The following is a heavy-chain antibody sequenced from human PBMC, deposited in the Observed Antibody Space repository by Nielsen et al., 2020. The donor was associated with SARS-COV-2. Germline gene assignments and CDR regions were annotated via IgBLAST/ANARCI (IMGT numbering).Heavy chain of an antibody. CDR1: GLTFNNFA. CDR3: AKDRHDYGDYYFDY. D-gene: IGHD4-17*01. CDR2: ISGSDDST. V-gene: IGHV3-23*01. J-gene: IGHJ4*02. Sequence: GGSLRLSCAASGLTFNNFAMSWVRQAPGKGLEWVSTISGSDDSTYYADSVKGRFTISRDDSKNTLYLQMNSLRAEDTAVYYCAKDRHDYGDYYFDYWGRGTLVTVSS.